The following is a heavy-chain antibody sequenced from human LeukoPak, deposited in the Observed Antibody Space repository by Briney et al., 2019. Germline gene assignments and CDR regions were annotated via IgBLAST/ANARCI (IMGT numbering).Heavy chain of an antibody. CDR3: AKVVGRGYFGGGDNADFVY. D-gene: IGHD2-21*01. CDR2: VSGTGGST. Sequence: GGSLRLSCVASGFTFSSHAMSWVRQAPGKGLEWVSAVSGTGGSTYYADSVKGRFTISRDNSKNTLYLQMNSLRAEDTAVYYCAKVVGRGYFGGGDNADFVYWGQGNLGTASS. V-gene: IGHV3-23*01. CDR1: GFTFSSHA. J-gene: IGHJ4*02.